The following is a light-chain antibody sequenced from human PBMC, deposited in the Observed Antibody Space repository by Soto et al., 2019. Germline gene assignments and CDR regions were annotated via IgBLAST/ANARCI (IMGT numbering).Light chain of an antibody. CDR3: QQTYTSRPWT. Sequence: DIQMTQSPSSLSASVGDRITITCRASQRISTYLNWYQHKPGKAPQLLIYGASSLQSGVPSRFSGSGSGTDFTLTISSLQPEDFATYYCQQTYTSRPWTFGRGTKVDIK. J-gene: IGKJ1*01. V-gene: IGKV1-39*01. CDR2: GAS. CDR1: QRISTY.